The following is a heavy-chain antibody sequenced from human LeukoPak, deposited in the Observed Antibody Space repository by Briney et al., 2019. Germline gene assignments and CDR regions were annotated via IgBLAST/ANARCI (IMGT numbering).Heavy chain of an antibody. D-gene: IGHD6-6*01. CDR3: ARRPYYYYYYMDV. CDR1: GGSISSYY. CDR2: INHSGST. V-gene: IGHV4-34*01. Sequence: SETLSLTCTVSGGSISSYYWSWIRQPPGKGLEWIGEINHSGSTNYNPSLKSRVTISVDTSKNQFSLKLSSVTAADTAVYYCARRPYYYYYYMDVWGKGTTVTISS. J-gene: IGHJ6*03.